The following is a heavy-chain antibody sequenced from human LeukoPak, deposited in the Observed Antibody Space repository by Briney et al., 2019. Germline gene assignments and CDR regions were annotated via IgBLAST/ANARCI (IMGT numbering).Heavy chain of an antibody. J-gene: IGHJ4*02. CDR1: VYTFTSYG. D-gene: IGHD3-22*01. Sequence: GASVKVSCKASVYTFTSYGISWVRQAPGQGLEWMGWISAYNGNTNYAQKLQGRVTMTTDTSTSTAYMELRSLRSDDTAVYYCARFPRARFDSSGWGSYFDYWGQGTLVTVSS. CDR3: ARFPRARFDSSGWGSYFDY. CDR2: ISAYNGNT. V-gene: IGHV1-18*01.